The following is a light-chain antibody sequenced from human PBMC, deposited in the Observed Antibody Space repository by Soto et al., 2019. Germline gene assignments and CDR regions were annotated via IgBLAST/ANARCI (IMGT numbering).Light chain of an antibody. Sequence: DTQLTQSPSFLSASVGDRVTITCRASQGISSYLAWYQQKPGKAPKLLIYAASTLQSGVPSRFSGSGSGTEFTLTISSLQTEDFATYYCQQLNTYPRTFGQGTKVDIK. J-gene: IGKJ1*01. V-gene: IGKV1-9*01. CDR1: QGISSY. CDR2: AAS. CDR3: QQLNTYPRT.